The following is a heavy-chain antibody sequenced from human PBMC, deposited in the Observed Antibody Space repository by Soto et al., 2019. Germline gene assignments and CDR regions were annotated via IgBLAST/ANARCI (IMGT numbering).Heavy chain of an antibody. CDR1: GDSISRNKNY. CDR3: ARHLYYDISPGYLRPYHYYGMDV. CDR2: LYYSDYT. V-gene: IGHV4-39*01. Sequence: SETLSLTCTVSGDSISRNKNYWGWIRQPPGKGLQWIGSLYYSDYTDTNPSLRSRVTISVDTSKNQFSLNLTSVTAADTAVYYCARHLYYDISPGYLRPYHYYGMDVWGQGTTVTVSS. J-gene: IGHJ6*02. D-gene: IGHD3-9*01.